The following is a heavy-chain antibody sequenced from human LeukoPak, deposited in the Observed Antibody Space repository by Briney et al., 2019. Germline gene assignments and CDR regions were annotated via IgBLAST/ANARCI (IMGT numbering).Heavy chain of an antibody. V-gene: IGHV1-18*01. J-gene: IGHJ3*02. Sequence: ASVKVSCKASGYSFTTYGINWVRQAPGQGLEWMGWITGYNGNTNYAQKLQGRVTMTTDTSTSTAYMELRSLRSDDTAVYYCARGGAAAGTRAFDIWGQGTMVTVSS. CDR3: ARGGAAAGTRAFDI. CDR1: GYSFTTYG. D-gene: IGHD6-13*01. CDR2: ITGYNGNT.